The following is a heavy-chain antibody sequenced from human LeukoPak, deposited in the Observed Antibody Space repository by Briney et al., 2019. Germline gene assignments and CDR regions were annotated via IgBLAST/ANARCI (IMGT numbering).Heavy chain of an antibody. CDR1: GFTFSSYS. J-gene: IGHJ4*02. Sequence: GGSLRLSCAASGFTFSSYSMNWVRQAPGKGLEWVSSISSSGSYIYYADSVKGRFTISRDNAKNSLYLQMNSLRAEDTAVYYCARVRIAARPFYDYWGQGTLVTVSS. CDR3: ARVRIAARPFYDY. CDR2: ISSSGSYI. D-gene: IGHD6-6*01. V-gene: IGHV3-21*01.